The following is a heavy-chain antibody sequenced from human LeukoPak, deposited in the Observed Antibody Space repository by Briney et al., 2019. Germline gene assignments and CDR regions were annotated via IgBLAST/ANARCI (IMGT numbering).Heavy chain of an antibody. Sequence: GGSLRLSCAASGFTFNRYWMRWLRQAAGKERQGVANIKQDGSAKYYVDSVKGRFNISRDNAKDSLYLQMNSLRGEDTGVYYFARVEASGYDYGAFHYWRQATLVAVSS. CDR1: GFTFNRYW. J-gene: IGHJ4*02. CDR2: IKQDGSAK. V-gene: IGHV3-7*01. D-gene: IGHD5-12*01. CDR3: ARVEASGYDYGAFHY.